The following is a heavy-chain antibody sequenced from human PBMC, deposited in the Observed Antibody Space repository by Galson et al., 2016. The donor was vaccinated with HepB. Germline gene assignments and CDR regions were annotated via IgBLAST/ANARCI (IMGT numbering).Heavy chain of an antibody. Sequence: CAISGDSVTSDNTCWNWIRQSPPRGLEWLGRTYYRSKWFNDYADSVKSRITVTSDTSKNQFSLHLDSVTPDDTATYFCTRGYMQNGMNVWGQGTTVTVS. V-gene: IGHV6-1*01. D-gene: IGHD5-24*01. CDR3: TRGYMQNGMNV. CDR2: TYYRSKWFN. J-gene: IGHJ6*02. CDR1: GDSVTSDNTC.